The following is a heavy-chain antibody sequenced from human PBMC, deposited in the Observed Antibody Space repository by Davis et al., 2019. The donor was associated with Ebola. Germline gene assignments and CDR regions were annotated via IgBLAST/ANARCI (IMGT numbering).Heavy chain of an antibody. J-gene: IGHJ4*02. CDR3: GRDSSGSFDY. D-gene: IGHD3-22*01. CDR2: IKEEGSEQ. CDR1: GFISSSYW. V-gene: IGHV3-7*03. Sequence: GGSLRLSCAASGFISSSYWMSWVRQAPGKGLEWVANIKEEGSEQYYVDSVKGRFTISRDNAKNSLYLQMNSLRSEDTALYYCGRDSSGSFDYWGQGTLVTVSS.